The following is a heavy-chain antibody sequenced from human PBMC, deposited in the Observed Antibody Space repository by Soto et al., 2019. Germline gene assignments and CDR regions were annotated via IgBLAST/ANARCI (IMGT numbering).Heavy chain of an antibody. J-gene: IGHJ6*02. V-gene: IGHV3-9*01. Sequence: SLRLYCAASGFRFDDYAMHWVRQAPGKGLEWVSGISWSSGSIGYEASVKGRFTISRDNDGNSLFLQMNGLRSDDTALYSCARTTVTTGFYYGMDLWGQGTMVTVSS. CDR2: ISWSSGSI. CDR3: ARTTVTTGFYYGMDL. D-gene: IGHD4-17*01. CDR1: GFRFDDYA.